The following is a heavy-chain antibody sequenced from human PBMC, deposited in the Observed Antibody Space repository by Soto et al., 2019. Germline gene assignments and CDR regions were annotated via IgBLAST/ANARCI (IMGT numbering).Heavy chain of an antibody. J-gene: IGHJ5*02. V-gene: IGHV4-59*08. CDR3: ARCSSGLNWFDP. D-gene: IGHD6-19*01. CDR1: GGSISSYY. CDR2: IYDSGST. Sequence: PSETLSLTCSVSGGSISSYYWSWIRQPPGKGLEWIGYIYDSGSTKYNPSLKSRITISVDTSKNQFSLKLSSMTAADTAVYYCARCSSGLNWFDPWGQGTLVTVPQ.